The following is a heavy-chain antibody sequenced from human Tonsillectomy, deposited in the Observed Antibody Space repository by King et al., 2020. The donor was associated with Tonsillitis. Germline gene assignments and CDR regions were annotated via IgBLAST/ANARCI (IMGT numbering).Heavy chain of an antibody. J-gene: IGHJ2*01. D-gene: IGHD2-2*01. CDR1: GFTFSSYS. CDR3: ARRTYQLLTFDPDKHWYFDL. Sequence: VQLVESGGGLVQPGGSLRLSCAASGFTFSSYSMNWVRQAPGKGLEWVSYISSSSSTIYYADSVKGRFTISRDNAKNSLYLQMNSLRAEDTAVYYCARRTYQLLTFDPDKHWYFDLWGRGTLVTVSS. CDR2: ISSSSSTI. V-gene: IGHV3-48*04.